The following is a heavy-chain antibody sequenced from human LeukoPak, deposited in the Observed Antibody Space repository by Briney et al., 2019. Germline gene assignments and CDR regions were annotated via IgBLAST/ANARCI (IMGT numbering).Heavy chain of an antibody. D-gene: IGHD4-17*01. V-gene: IGHV3-23*01. CDR3: ARSTTHPYYNYMDV. CDR1: GFTFSSYG. CDR2: ISGSGGST. J-gene: IGHJ6*03. Sequence: GGSLRLSCAASGFTFSSYGMSWVRQAPGKGLEWVSAISGSGGSTYYADSVKGRFTISRDNAKNTLYLQMHSLRVEDTAVYYCARSTTHPYYNYMDVWGKGTTVTLSS.